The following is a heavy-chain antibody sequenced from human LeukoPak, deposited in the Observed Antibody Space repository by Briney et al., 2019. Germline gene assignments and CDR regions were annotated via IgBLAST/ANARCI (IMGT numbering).Heavy chain of an antibody. Sequence: ASVKVSCKASGYTFTGYYIHWVRQAPGQGLEWMGWISPNSGGTNYAQQFQGRVTMTRDTSISTAYMELGRLTSDDTAVYYCARGDSSRGYYYMDVWGKGTTVTVSS. V-gene: IGHV1-2*02. CDR3: ARGDSSRGYYYMDV. J-gene: IGHJ6*03. CDR2: ISPNSGGT. CDR1: GYTFTGYY. D-gene: IGHD2-21*01.